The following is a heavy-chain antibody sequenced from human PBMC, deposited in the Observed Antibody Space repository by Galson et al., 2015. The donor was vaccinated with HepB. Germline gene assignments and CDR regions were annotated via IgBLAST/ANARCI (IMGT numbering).Heavy chain of an antibody. D-gene: IGHD3-10*01. CDR2: INHSGSS. CDR1: GGSFSDYY. CDR3: ARLLSHYFASGSYYAFDY. Sequence: ETLSLTCAVYGGSFSDYYWSWIRQPPGKGLEWIGEINHSGSSNYNPSLKSRVTISVDTSKTQFSLKLNSVTAADTAVYYCARLLSHYFASGSYYAFDYWGQGTLVTVSS. V-gene: IGHV4-34*01. J-gene: IGHJ4*02.